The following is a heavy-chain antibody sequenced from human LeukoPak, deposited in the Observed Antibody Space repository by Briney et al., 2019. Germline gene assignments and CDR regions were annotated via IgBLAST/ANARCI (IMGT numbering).Heavy chain of an antibody. CDR2: IFDNGDT. CDR1: GGSISSPPFL. J-gene: IGHJ5*02. Sequence: SETLSLTCSVSGGSISSPPFLWGWIRQPPGKGLEWIGSIFDNGDTDYNPSLKSRVTISVDKSKNQFSLKLSSVTAADTAVYYCARAASAMVDLNWFDPWGQGTLVTVSS. V-gene: IGHV4-39*07. D-gene: IGHD5-18*01. CDR3: ARAASAMVDLNWFDP.